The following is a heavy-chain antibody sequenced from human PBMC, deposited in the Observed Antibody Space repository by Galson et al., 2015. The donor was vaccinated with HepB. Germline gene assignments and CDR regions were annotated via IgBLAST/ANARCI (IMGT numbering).Heavy chain of an antibody. V-gene: IGHV3-30*18. CDR2: ITYDGSNK. CDR3: AKDRLELRGAIDY. J-gene: IGHJ4*02. D-gene: IGHD1-7*01. Sequence: SLRLSCAASGFTFSSYGMHWVRQAPGKGLEWVAVITYDGSNKYYADSVKGRFTISRDNSKNTLYLQMNSLRAEDTAVYYCAKDRLELRGAIDYWGQVTLVTVSS. CDR1: GFTFSSYG.